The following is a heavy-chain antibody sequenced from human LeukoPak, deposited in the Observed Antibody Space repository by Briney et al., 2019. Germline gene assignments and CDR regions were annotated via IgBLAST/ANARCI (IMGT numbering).Heavy chain of an antibody. V-gene: IGHV3-23*01. Sequence: PGGSLRLSCAVSGFTFSSFAMSWVRQAPGKGLEWVSVISDSGGTTFYADSVKGRFTISRDNSKNTLYLQMNSLRDEDTAVYYCAKDVGKWESLHFFDYWGQGTLVTVSS. J-gene: IGHJ4*02. CDR1: GFTFSSFA. D-gene: IGHD1-26*01. CDR2: ISDSGGTT. CDR3: AKDVGKWESLHFFDY.